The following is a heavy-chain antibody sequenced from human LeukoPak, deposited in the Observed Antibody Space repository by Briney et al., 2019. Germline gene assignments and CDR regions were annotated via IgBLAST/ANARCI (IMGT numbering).Heavy chain of an antibody. CDR2: MHYTGST. D-gene: IGHD1-26*01. J-gene: IGHJ3*02. V-gene: IGHV4-59*08. CDR3: ARHQWVPAFDI. CDR1: GESMSGFY. Sequence: SETLPLTCKVSGESMSGFYWNWIRQPPGKGLEWIGYMHYTGSTNYNPSLKSRVTISIDTSKNQFSLKLSSVTASDTAVYYCARHQWVPAFDIWGQGTMVTVSS.